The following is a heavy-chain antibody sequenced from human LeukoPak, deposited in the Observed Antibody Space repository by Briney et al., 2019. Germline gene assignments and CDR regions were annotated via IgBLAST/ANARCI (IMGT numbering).Heavy chain of an antibody. CDR3: ARGPIRTVTTFKKRNWFDP. CDR2: INHSGST. V-gene: IGHV4-34*01. Sequence: SETLSLTCAVYGGSLSGYYWSRIRQPPGKGLEWIGEINHSGSTNYNPSLKSRVTISVDTSKNQFSLKLSSVTAADTAVYYCARGPIRTVTTFKKRNWFDPWGQGTLVTVSS. J-gene: IGHJ5*02. CDR1: GGSLSGYY. D-gene: IGHD4-17*01.